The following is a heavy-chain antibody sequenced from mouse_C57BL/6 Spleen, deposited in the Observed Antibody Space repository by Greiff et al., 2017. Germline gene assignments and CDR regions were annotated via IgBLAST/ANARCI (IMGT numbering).Heavy chain of an antibody. V-gene: IGHV1-7*01. CDR2: INPSSGYT. CDR3: ARGDWYFDV. Sequence: QVQLQQSGAELAKPGASVKLSCKASGYTFTSYWMHWVKQRPGQGLEWIGYINPSSGYTKYNQKFKDKDTLTADKSSSTAYMQLSSLTYEDSAVYYCARGDWYFDVWGTGTTVTVSS. CDR1: GYTFTSYW. J-gene: IGHJ1*03.